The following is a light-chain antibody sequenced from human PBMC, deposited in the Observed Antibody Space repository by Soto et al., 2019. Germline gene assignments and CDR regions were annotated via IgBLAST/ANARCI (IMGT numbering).Light chain of an antibody. Sequence: QSVLTQPASVSGSRGQSITISCTGTSSDVGSYNYVSWYQQHPGKAPKLMIYEVSNRPSGVSDRFSGSKSGNTASLTISGLQAEDEADYYCTSYTSTATRVFGGGTKLTVL. CDR3: TSYTSTATRV. V-gene: IGLV2-14*01. J-gene: IGLJ3*02. CDR2: EVS. CDR1: SSDVGSYNY.